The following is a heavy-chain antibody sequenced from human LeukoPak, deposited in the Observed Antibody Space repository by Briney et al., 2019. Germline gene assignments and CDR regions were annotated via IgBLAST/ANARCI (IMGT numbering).Heavy chain of an antibody. CDR3: AKTISGYCSSTSCLNWFDP. CDR2: ISSNGGST. V-gene: IGHV3-64*01. J-gene: IGHJ5*02. Sequence: PGGSLRLSCAASGFTFSSYAMHWVRQAPGKGLEYVSAISSNGGSTYYANSVKGRFTISRDNSKNTLYLQMGSLRAEDTAVYYCAKTISGYCSSTSCLNWFDPWGQGTLVTVSS. CDR1: GFTFSSYA. D-gene: IGHD2-2*03.